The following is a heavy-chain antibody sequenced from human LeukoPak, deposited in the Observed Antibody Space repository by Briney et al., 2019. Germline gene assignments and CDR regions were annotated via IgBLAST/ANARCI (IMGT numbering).Heavy chain of an antibody. CDR3: ARWSYGGVYYYYYYMDV. CDR1: GFTFSYYG. Sequence: GGSLRLSCAASGFTFSYYGMHWVRQAPGKGLEWVSSISSSSSYIYYADSVKGRFTISRDNAKNSLYLQMNSLRAEDTAVYYCARWSYGGVYYYYYYMDVWGKGTTVTVSS. CDR2: ISSSSSYI. D-gene: IGHD4-23*01. J-gene: IGHJ6*03. V-gene: IGHV3-21*01.